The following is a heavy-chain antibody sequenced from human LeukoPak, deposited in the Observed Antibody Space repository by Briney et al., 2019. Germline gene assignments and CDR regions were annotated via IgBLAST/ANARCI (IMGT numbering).Heavy chain of an antibody. CDR1: GFTFSGYS. V-gene: IGHV3-48*04. CDR2: ISSGSSAK. CDR3: AGDQGVAGYVIGN. D-gene: IGHD6-19*01. Sequence: PGGSLRLSCAASGFTFSGYSMYWVRQAPGKGLEWISYISSGSSAKYYADSVKGRFTISRDNAKKSLYLQMNSLRAEDTAVYYCAGDQGVAGYVIGNWGQGTLVTVSS. J-gene: IGHJ4*02.